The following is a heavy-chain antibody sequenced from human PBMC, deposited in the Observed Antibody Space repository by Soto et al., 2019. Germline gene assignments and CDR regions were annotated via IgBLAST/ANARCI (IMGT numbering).Heavy chain of an antibody. V-gene: IGHV1-69*02. CDR3: ASLHGDYYFSLFDY. CDR2: IIPILGIA. D-gene: IGHD4-17*01. J-gene: IGHJ4*02. Sequence: QVQLVQSGAEVKKPGSSVKVSCKASGGTFSSYTISWVRQAPGQGLEWMGRIIPILGIANYAQKFQGRVTITADKSTSTAYMELSSLRSEDTAVYYCASLHGDYYFSLFDYWCQGTLVTVSS. CDR1: GGTFSSYT.